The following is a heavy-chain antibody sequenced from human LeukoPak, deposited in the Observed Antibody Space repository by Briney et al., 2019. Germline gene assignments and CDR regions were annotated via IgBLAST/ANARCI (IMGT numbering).Heavy chain of an antibody. CDR2: INPNSGGT. CDR1: GYTFTGYY. J-gene: IGHJ4*02. D-gene: IGHD3-10*01. CDR3: ARNYYGSGSYYNGGDY. V-gene: IGHV1-2*02. Sequence: ASVKVSCKASGYTFTGYYMHWVRQAPGQGLEWMGWINPNSGGTNYAQKLQGRVTMTRDTSISTAYMELSRLRSDDTAVYYCARNYYGSGSYYNGGDYWGQGTLVTVSS.